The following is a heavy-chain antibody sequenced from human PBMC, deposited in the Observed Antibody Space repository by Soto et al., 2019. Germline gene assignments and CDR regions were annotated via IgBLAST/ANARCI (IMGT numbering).Heavy chain of an antibody. D-gene: IGHD5-18*01. CDR1: GGSFSGYY. J-gene: IGHJ4*02. CDR3: ASGGTAMALY. CDR2: INHSGST. V-gene: IGHV4-34*01. Sequence: QVQLQQWGAGLLKPSETLSLTSAVYGGSFSGYYWSWNRQPPGKGLDWIGEINHSGSTNYNPSRQGRVTISVDTSKNPFSLKLSSVTAADTAVYYWASGGTAMALYWGQGTLVTVSS.